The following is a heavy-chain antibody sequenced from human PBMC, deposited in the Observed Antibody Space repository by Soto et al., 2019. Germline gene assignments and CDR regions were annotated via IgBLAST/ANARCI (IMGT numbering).Heavy chain of an antibody. V-gene: IGHV1-3*01. CDR3: ARRSPYYGIDY. CDR1: GYTFTTCG. CDR2: INAGSGDT. J-gene: IGHJ4*02. Sequence: QVQLVQSGAEVKKPGASVKVSCKASGYTFTTCGIHWVRQAPGQSLEWMGWINAGSGDTKYSQKFQGRVTITRDTSADTADMDLTSLRPEDTAVYYCARRSPYYGIDYWGQGTLVTVSS. D-gene: IGHD1-26*01.